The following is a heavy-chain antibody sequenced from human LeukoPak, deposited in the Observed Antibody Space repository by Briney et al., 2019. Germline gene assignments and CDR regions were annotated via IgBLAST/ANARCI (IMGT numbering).Heavy chain of an antibody. J-gene: IGHJ4*02. V-gene: IGHV4-30-2*01. Sequence: PSQTLSLTCAVSGGSISSGGYSWSWIRQPPGKGLEWIGEINHSGSTNYNPSLKSRVTISVDTSKNQFSLKLSSVTAADTAVYYCAKVLSGYLFDYWGQGTLVTVSS. CDR2: INHSGST. D-gene: IGHD3-3*01. CDR1: GGSISSGGYS. CDR3: AKVLSGYLFDY.